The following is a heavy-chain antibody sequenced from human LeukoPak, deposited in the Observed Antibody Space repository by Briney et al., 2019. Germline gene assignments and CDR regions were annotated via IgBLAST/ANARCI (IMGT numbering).Heavy chain of an antibody. D-gene: IGHD3-16*02. CDR2: INHSGST. CDR1: GGSFSGYY. V-gene: IGHV4-34*01. Sequence: PSEALSLTCAVYGGSFSGYYWSWIRQPPGKGLERIGEINHSGSTNYNPSLKSRVTISVDTSKNQFSLKLSSVTAADTAVYYCARGLAGSYRYWGQGTLVTVSS. J-gene: IGHJ4*02. CDR3: ARGLAGSYRY.